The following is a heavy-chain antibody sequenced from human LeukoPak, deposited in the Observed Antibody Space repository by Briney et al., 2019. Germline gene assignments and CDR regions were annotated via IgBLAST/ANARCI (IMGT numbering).Heavy chain of an antibody. D-gene: IGHD3-10*01. CDR2: IYHSGST. V-gene: IGHV4-4*02. J-gene: IGHJ5*02. Sequence: SETLSLTCAVSGGSLSSSNWWSWVRQPPGKGLEWIGEIYHSGSTNYNPSLKSRVTISVDKSKNQFSLKLSSVTAADTAVYYCARDSSPFTMVRGVMMGWFDPWGQGTLVTVSS. CDR3: ARDSSPFTMVRGVMMGWFDP. CDR1: GGSLSSSNW.